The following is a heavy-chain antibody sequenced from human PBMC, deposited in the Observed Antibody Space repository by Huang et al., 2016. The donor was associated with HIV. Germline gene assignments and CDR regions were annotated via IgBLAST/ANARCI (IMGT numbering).Heavy chain of an antibody. J-gene: IGHJ5*01. D-gene: IGHD2-8*02. V-gene: IGHV3-30*18. Sequence: QVWLVESGGGVVQPGRPLRLSCVGSGLSFSSYGIHWVRQAPGKGVEWVAFSSFDGNGRSYAGSVKGRFSISRQNSKSTVSLQMNSLRVEDSGVYFCAKGSGHFDSWGQGTLVTVSP. CDR3: AKGSGHFDS. CDR1: GLSFSSYG. CDR2: SSFDGNGR.